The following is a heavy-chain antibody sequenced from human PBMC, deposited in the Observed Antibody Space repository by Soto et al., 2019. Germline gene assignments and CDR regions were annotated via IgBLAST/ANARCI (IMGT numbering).Heavy chain of an antibody. CDR3: ARGTRLSYSSSWYTGGTLGAIRMDV. CDR1: GGSFSGYY. V-gene: IGHV4-34*01. CDR2: INHSGST. Sequence: SETLSLTCAVYGGSFSGYYWSWIRQPPGKGLEWIGEINHSGSTNYNPSLKSRVTISVDTSKNQFSLKLSSVTAADTAVYYCARGTRLSYSSSWYTGGTLGAIRMDVWGQGTTVTVSS. D-gene: IGHD6-13*01. J-gene: IGHJ6*02.